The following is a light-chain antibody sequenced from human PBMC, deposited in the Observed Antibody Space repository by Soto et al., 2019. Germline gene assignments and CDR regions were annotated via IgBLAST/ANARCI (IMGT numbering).Light chain of an antibody. CDR3: QQYDKYST. V-gene: IGKV1-5*01. CDR1: QSITNS. CDR2: DAS. J-gene: IGKJ1*01. Sequence: DIQMTQSPSTLSASVGDRVTITCRASQSITNSLAWYQQKPGKAPKVLIYDASTLQGGVPSRFSGSGSGTEFTLTVTSLQPEDFATYFCQQYDKYSTFGQGTKVDIK.